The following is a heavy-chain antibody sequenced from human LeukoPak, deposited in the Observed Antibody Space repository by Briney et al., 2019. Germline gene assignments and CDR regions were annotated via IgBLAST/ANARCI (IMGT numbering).Heavy chain of an antibody. J-gene: IGHJ6*03. CDR2: INPSGGST. Sequence: ASVKVSCKASGYTFTGYYMHWVRQAPGQGLEWMGIINPSGGSTSYAQKFQGRVTMTRDMSTSTVYMELSSLRSEDTAVYYCALEAWTAMENYYYYYMDVWGKGTTVTVSS. D-gene: IGHD5-18*01. V-gene: IGHV1-46*01. CDR1: GYTFTGYY. CDR3: ALEAWTAMENYYYYYMDV.